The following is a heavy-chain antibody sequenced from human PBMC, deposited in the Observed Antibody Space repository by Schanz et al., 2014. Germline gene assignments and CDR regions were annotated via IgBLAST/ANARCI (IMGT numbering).Heavy chain of an antibody. J-gene: IGHJ4*02. CDR1: GFTFSSYS. D-gene: IGHD3-10*01. V-gene: IGHV3-30*02. CDR2: IRFDGSSE. Sequence: QVQLVESGGGVVQPGGSLRLSCAASGFTFSSYSMHWVRQAPGKGLDWVAFIRFDGSSESYAGSVRGRFTISRDDSKNQLYLQMNSLRPEDTAVYYCVKEDRNHRSDYVYWGRGTLVTVSS. CDR3: VKEDRNHRSDYVY.